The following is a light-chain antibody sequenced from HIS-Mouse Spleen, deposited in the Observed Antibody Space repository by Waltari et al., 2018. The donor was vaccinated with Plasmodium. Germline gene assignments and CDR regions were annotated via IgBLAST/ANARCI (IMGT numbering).Light chain of an antibody. Sequence: SYELPQPPSVSVSPGQTARITCPGDALPKKYANWYQQKAGQAPVLVIYEDSKRPSGIPERFSGSSSGTMATLTISGAQVEDEADYYCYSTDSSGNHRVFGGGTKLTVL. CDR3: YSTDSSGNHRV. V-gene: IGLV3-10*01. CDR2: EDS. CDR1: ALPKKY. J-gene: IGLJ3*02.